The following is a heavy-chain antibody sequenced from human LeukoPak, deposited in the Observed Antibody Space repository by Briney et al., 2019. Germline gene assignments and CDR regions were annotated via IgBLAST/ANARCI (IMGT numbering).Heavy chain of an antibody. CDR2: ISGSGGDT. D-gene: IGHD2-2*03. V-gene: IGHV3-23*01. CDR3: VKDRLAIVVVADWFDP. CDR1: GITFSSYA. Sequence: GGSLRLSCAASGITFSSYAMSWVRQAPGKGLEWVSTISGSGGDTYYADSVKGRFTISRDNSKNTLFLQMNSLRAEDTAVYYCVKDRLAIVVVADWFDPWGQGTLVTVSS. J-gene: IGHJ5*02.